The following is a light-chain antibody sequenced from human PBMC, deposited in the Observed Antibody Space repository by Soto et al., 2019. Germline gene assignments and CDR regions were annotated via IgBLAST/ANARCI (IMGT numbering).Light chain of an antibody. V-gene: IGKV3-11*01. Sequence: VLTQSPATLSLSPGERATLSCRASQSIHTSLAWYQQKSGKPPRLVIYDSTLRANGVPDRFGGSRSGTEFTLTINRLEPEDFAVYYCQQRNVWPPITFGQGTRLAIK. CDR3: QQRNVWPPIT. J-gene: IGKJ5*01. CDR1: QSIHTS. CDR2: DST.